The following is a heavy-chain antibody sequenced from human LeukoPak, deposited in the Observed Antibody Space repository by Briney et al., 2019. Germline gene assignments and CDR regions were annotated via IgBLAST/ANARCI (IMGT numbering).Heavy chain of an antibody. Sequence: GGSLRLSCAASEFTFSRYAMHWVRKAPGKGLEWLAIISYDGTKTYYADSVKGRFTISRDNSKNTLYLQMNSLRAEDTAVYYCARESGPRYYYDSSGTQSSSNASDIWGQGTMVTVSS. D-gene: IGHD3-22*01. CDR3: ARESGPRYYYDSSGTQSSSNASDI. J-gene: IGHJ3*02. CDR1: EFTFSRYA. V-gene: IGHV3-30*03. CDR2: ISYDGTKT.